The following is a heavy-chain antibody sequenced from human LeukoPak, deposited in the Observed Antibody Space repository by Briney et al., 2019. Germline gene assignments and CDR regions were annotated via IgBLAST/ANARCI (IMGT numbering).Heavy chain of an antibody. D-gene: IGHD2-2*01. CDR3: ARVESGNSCYRAVDY. V-gene: IGHV3-7*01. J-gene: IGHJ4*02. CDR1: GFTFSSCC. Sequence: GGSLRLFCVASGFTFSSCCMIWVRQAPGKGLEWLANIKQDESETHYVDSVKGRFAISRDNAKNSVYLHMSSLRVEDTAVYYCARVESGNSCYRAVDYWGQGTLVTVSS. CDR2: IKQDESET.